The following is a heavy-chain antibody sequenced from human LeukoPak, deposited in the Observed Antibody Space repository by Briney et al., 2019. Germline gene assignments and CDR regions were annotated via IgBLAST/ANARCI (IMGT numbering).Heavy chain of an antibody. J-gene: IGHJ4*02. CDR3: ARDYCSSTSCFPSGTNYFDS. D-gene: IGHD2-2*01. Sequence: GSLRLSCAASGFTFSSYTMKWVRQAPGKGLEWVSSISSSSSYIYNADSVKGRFTISRDNAKNSLYLQMNSLTADDTAVYYCARDYCSSTSCFPSGTNYFDSWGQGTPVTVSS. CDR1: GFTFSSYT. V-gene: IGHV3-21*01. CDR2: ISSSSSYI.